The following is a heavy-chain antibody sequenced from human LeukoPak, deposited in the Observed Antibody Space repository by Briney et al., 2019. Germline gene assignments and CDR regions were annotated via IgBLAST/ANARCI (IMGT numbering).Heavy chain of an antibody. CDR3: ARGHGYSGYDYDY. CDR1: GFYFSGYS. V-gene: IGHV3-21*01. CDR2: INTGSTYM. Sequence: GGSLRLSCAASGFYFSGYSMNWVRQAPGKGLEWVSSINTGSTYMYYADSVKGRFTISRDNAKNSLYLQMNSLRAEDTAVYYCARGHGYSGYDYDYWGQGTLVTVSS. D-gene: IGHD5-12*01. J-gene: IGHJ4*02.